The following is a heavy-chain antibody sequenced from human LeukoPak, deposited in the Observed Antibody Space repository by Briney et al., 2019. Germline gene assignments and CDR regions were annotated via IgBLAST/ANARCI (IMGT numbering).Heavy chain of an antibody. CDR1: GYTFTGYY. J-gene: IGHJ4*01. CDR2: INPNSGGT. Sequence: ASVKVSCKASGYTFTGYYMHWVRQAPGQGLEWMGWINPNSGGTNYAQKFQGRVTMTRDTSISTAYMELSRLRSDDTAVHYCARREAAAGRYFDYWGHGTLVTVSS. D-gene: IGHD6-13*01. V-gene: IGHV1-2*02. CDR3: ARREAAAGRYFDY.